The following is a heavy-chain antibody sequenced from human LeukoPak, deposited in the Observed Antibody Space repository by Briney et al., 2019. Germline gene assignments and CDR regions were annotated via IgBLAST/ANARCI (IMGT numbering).Heavy chain of an antibody. CDR2: IYYSGST. CDR1: GGSISSYY. CDR3: VRERGSGWYVDY. V-gene: IGHV4-59*01. Sequence: PSETLSLTCTVSGGSISSYYWSWIRQPPGKGLEWIGYIYYSGSTNYNPSLKSRVTISVDTSKNQLSLKLSSVTAADTAVYYCVRERGSGWYVDYWGQGTLVTVSS. D-gene: IGHD6-19*01. J-gene: IGHJ4*02.